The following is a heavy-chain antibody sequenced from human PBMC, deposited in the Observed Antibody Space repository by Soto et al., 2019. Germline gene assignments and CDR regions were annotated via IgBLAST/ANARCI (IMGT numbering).Heavy chain of an antibody. CDR3: ARDRRITMVRGVINYYYYMDV. J-gene: IGHJ6*03. Sequence: GGSLRLSCAASGVPFSSYSMNWVRQAPGKGLEWVSSISSSSSYIYYADSVKGRFTISRDNAKNSLYLQMNSLRAEDTAVYYCARDRRITMVRGVINYYYYMDVWGKGTTVTVSS. D-gene: IGHD3-10*01. CDR1: GVPFSSYS. CDR2: ISSSSSYI. V-gene: IGHV3-21*01.